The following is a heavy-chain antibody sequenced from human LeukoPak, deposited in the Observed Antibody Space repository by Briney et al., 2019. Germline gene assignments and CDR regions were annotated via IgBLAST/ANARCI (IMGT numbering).Heavy chain of an antibody. D-gene: IGHD3-9*01. CDR1: GGSISSYY. CDR3: ARQVLTGYRGWFDP. J-gene: IGHJ5*02. Sequence: SETLSPTCTVSGGSISSYYWSWIRQPAGKGLEWIGRIYTSGSTNYNPSLKSRVIMSVDTSKNQYSLKLSSVTAADTAVYYCARQVLTGYRGWFDPWGQGTLVTVSS. V-gene: IGHV4-4*07. CDR2: IYTSGST.